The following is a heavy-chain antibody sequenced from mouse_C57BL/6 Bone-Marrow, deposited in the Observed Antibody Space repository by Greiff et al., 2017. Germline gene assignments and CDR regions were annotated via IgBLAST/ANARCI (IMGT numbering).Heavy chain of an antibody. J-gene: IGHJ3*01. Sequence: EVKLVESGGGLVQPGGSLKLSCAASGFTFSDYYMYWVRQTPEKRLEWVAYISNGGGSTYYPDTVKGRFTISRDNAKNTLYLQMSRLKSEDTAMYYCARPLLRSPWFAYWGQGTLVTVSA. CDR1: GFTFSDYY. CDR2: ISNGGGST. CDR3: ARPLLRSPWFAY. D-gene: IGHD1-1*01. V-gene: IGHV5-12*01.